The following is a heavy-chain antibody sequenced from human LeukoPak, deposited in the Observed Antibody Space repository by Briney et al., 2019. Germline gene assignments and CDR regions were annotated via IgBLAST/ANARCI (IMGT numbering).Heavy chain of an antibody. J-gene: IGHJ6*03. Sequence: GGSLRLSCAASGFSFSSHNMNWVRQAPGKGLEWVSSITTSSTYTFYADSVEGRFTISRDNAKNSLYLQMNSLRAEDTAVYYCARDPYSGSYGDSYYYYMDVWGKGTTVTISS. CDR1: GFSFSSHN. D-gene: IGHD1-26*01. V-gene: IGHV3-21*01. CDR3: ARDPYSGSYGDSYYYYMDV. CDR2: ITTSSTYT.